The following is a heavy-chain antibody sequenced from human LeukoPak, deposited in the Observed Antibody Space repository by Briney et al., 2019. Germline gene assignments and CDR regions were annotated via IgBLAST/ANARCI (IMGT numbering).Heavy chain of an antibody. V-gene: IGHV4-39*01. CDR1: GGSISSSSYY. Sequence: SETLSLTCTVSGGSISSSSYYWGWIRQPPGKGLEWIGSIYYSGSTYYNPSLKSRVTISVDTSKNQFSLKLSSVTAADTAVYYCARLIRGSPYSSSPDYWGQGTLVTVSS. CDR2: IYYSGST. J-gene: IGHJ4*02. D-gene: IGHD6-6*01. CDR3: ARLIRGSPYSSSPDY.